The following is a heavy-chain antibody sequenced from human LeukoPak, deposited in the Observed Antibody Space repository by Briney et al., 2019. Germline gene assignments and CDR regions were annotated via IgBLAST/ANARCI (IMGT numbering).Heavy chain of an antibody. D-gene: IGHD2-2*01. Sequence: ASVKVSCKASGYTFTTYAMHWVRQAPGQRLEWMGWINGGNGNTNYAQMFQERVTLTWDVSTSTAYMVLSSLRSEDTAIYYCASDPPYTSSSAWWGQGTLVTVSS. CDR2: INGGNGNT. CDR1: GYTFTTYA. J-gene: IGHJ4*02. CDR3: ASDPPYTSSSAW. V-gene: IGHV1-3*01.